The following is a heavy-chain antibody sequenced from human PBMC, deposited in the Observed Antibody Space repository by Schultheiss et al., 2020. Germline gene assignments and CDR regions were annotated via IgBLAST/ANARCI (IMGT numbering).Heavy chain of an antibody. Sequence: ASVKVSCKTSGYTFTGYGIDWVRQAPGQGLEWMGWIGPYNGDTKYTRRFQGRVTLTTDTSTATAYMELRSLRSDDTAVYYCAIHDGRVPIDYWGQGTLVTVSS. V-gene: IGHV1-18*01. J-gene: IGHJ4*02. CDR1: GYTFTGYG. CDR2: IGPYNGDT. CDR3: AIHDGRVPIDY. D-gene: IGHD2-8*02.